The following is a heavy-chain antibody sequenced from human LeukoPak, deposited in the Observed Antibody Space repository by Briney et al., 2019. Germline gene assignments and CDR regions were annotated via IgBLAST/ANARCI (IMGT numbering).Heavy chain of an antibody. V-gene: IGHV3-73*01. J-gene: IGHJ4*02. CDR3: AKGDTTWELPHDY. CDR2: IRSRANSYAT. CDR1: GFTFSGSA. Sequence: GGSLRLSCAASGFTFSGSAMHWVRQASGKGLEWVGRIRSRANSYATAYAASVKGRFTISRDKSKNTLYLQMNSLRAEDTAVYYCAKGDTTWELPHDYWGQGTLVTVSS. D-gene: IGHD1-26*01.